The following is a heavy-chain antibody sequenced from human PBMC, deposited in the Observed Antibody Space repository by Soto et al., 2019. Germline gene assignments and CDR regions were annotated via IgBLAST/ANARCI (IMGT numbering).Heavy chain of an antibody. Sequence: EVQLVESGGGLVKPGGSLRLSCAASGFTFSSYSMNWVRQAPGKGLEWVSSISSSSSYIYYADSVKGRFTISRDNAKNSLYMQMNRLRAEDTAVYYCARHHRGIAVAGTLGAFDIWGQGTMVTVSS. V-gene: IGHV3-21*01. D-gene: IGHD6-19*01. CDR3: ARHHRGIAVAGTLGAFDI. CDR2: ISSSSSYI. J-gene: IGHJ3*02. CDR1: GFTFSSYS.